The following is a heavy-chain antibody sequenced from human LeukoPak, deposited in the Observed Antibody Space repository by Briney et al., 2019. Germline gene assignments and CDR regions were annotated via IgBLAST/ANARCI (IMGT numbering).Heavy chain of an antibody. CDR2: IKSKTDGGTT. J-gene: IGHJ3*02. CDR3: TTEIRGYSYGYAFDI. Sequence: GGSLRLSCAASGFTFSNAWMSWVRQAPGKGLEWVGRIKSKTDGGTTDYAAPVKGRFTISRDDSKNTLYLQMNSLKTEDTAVYYCTTEIRGYSYGYAFDIWGQGTMVTVSS. V-gene: IGHV3-15*01. D-gene: IGHD5-18*01. CDR1: GFTFSNAW.